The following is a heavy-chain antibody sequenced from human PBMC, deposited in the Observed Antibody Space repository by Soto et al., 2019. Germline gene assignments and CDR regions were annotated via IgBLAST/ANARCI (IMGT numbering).Heavy chain of an antibody. CDR2: IYYSGST. Sequence: PSETLSLTCTVSGGSISSGDYYWSWIRQPPGKGLEWIGYIYYSGSTYYNPSLKSRVTISVDTSKNQFSLKLSSVTAADTAVYYCARDDSSGYFGYWGQGTLVNVSS. V-gene: IGHV4-30-4*01. CDR1: GGSISSGDYY. D-gene: IGHD3-22*01. J-gene: IGHJ4*02. CDR3: ARDDSSGYFGY.